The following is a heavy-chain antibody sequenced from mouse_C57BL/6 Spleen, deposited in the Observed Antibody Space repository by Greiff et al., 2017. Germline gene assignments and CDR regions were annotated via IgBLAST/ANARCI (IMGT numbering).Heavy chain of an antibody. Sequence: EVKVVESGGGLVKPGGSLKLSCAASGFTFSSYAMSWVRQTPEKRLEWVATISDGGSYTYYPDNVKGRFTISRDNAKNNLYLQMSHLKSEDTAMYYCARDDYGSSGYFDYWGQGTTLTVSS. CDR1: GFTFSSYA. CDR3: ARDDYGSSGYFDY. V-gene: IGHV5-4*01. J-gene: IGHJ2*01. D-gene: IGHD1-1*01. CDR2: ISDGGSYT.